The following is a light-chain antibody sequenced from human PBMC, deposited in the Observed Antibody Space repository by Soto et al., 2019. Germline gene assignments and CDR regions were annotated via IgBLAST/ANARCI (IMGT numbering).Light chain of an antibody. CDR1: SGHSGYI. CDR3: ETWDTNTRV. V-gene: IGLV4-60*02. CDR2: LEGSGSY. J-gene: IGLJ3*02. Sequence: QLVLTQSSSASASLGSSVKFTCTLSSGHSGYIIAWHQQQPGKAPRYLMFLEGSGSYNKGSGVPDRFSGSSSGADRYLTISNLQFEDEADYYCETWDTNTRVFGGGTKLTVL.